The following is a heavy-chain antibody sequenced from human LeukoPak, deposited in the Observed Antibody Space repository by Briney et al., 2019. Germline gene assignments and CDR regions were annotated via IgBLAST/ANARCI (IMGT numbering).Heavy chain of an antibody. D-gene: IGHD3-10*01. CDR2: ISGSGGST. J-gene: IGHJ3*02. CDR1: GFTFSSYG. V-gene: IGHV3-23*01. Sequence: GGSLRLSCAASGFTFSSYGMSWVRQAPGKGLEWVSAISGSGGSTYYADSVKGRFTISRDNAKNSLYLQMNSLRAEDTAVYYCARTEEILWFGELLGAFDIWGQGTMVTVSS. CDR3: ARTEEILWFGELLGAFDI.